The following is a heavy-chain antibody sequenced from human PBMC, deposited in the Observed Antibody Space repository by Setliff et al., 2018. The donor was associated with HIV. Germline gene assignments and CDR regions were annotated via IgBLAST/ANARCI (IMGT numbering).Heavy chain of an antibody. J-gene: IGHJ4*02. D-gene: IGHD7-27*01. CDR1: GGTFSSYA. Sequence: GASVKVSCKASGGTFSSYAISWVRQAPGQGLEWMGRINANRGGTSYAQKFQGRVTMTRDTSINTAYMELNSLRSDDTAVYYCARQLSNSLDYWGQGTLVTVSS. CDR3: ARQLSNSLDY. V-gene: IGHV1-2*06. CDR2: INANRGGT.